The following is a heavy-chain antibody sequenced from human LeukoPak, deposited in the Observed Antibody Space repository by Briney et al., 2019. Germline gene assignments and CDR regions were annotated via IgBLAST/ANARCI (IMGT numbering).Heavy chain of an antibody. J-gene: IGHJ4*02. CDR1: GGSFSGYY. Sequence: SETLSLTCAVSGGSFSGYYWTWIRQPPGKGLEWIGEINHSGSANYNPSLKSRVTTSLDTSKNQFSLKLSSVTAADTAVYYCARGQGTVTTHWGQGTLVTVSS. D-gene: IGHD4-17*01. V-gene: IGHV4-34*01. CDR2: INHSGSA. CDR3: ARGQGTVTTH.